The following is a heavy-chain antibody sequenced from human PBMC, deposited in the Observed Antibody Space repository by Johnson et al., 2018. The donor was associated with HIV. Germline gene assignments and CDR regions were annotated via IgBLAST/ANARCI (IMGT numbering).Heavy chain of an antibody. V-gene: IGHV3-53*01. CDR2: INSGGST. D-gene: IGHD3-3*01. J-gene: IGHJ3*02. Sequence: RQVPGKGLVWVSRINSGGSTYYADSVKGRFTISRDNSKNTLYLQMNSLRAEDTAVYYCARERDLDAFDIWGQGTMVTVSS. CDR3: ARERDLDAFDI.